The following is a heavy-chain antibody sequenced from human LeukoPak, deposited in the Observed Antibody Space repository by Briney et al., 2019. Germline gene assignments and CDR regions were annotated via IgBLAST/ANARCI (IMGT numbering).Heavy chain of an antibody. CDR1: GYTFTSYG. D-gene: IGHD3-3*01. CDR2: ISAYNGNT. J-gene: IGHJ3*02. Sequence: ASVKVSCKASGYTFTSYGISWVRQAPGQGLEWMEWISAYNGNTNYAQKLQGRVTMTTDTSTSTAYMELRSLRSDDTAVYYCARDVRRWGSDFWSGYYTPDAFDIWGQGTMVTVSS. V-gene: IGHV1-18*01. CDR3: ARDVRRWGSDFWSGYYTPDAFDI.